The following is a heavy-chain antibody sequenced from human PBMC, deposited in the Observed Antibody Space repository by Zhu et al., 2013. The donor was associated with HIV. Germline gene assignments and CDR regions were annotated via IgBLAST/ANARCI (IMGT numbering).Heavy chain of an antibody. CDR3: ARDHQAYYYFDY. CDR1: GYTFTSYA. Sequence: QVQLVQSGAEVKKPGASVKVSCKASGYTFTSYAMHWVRQAPGQRLEWMGWINAGNGSTKYSQKFQGRVTITRDTSASTAYMELSSLRSEDTAVYYCARDHQAYYYFDYWGPGNPRSPSPQ. D-gene: IGHD1-26*01. J-gene: IGHJ4*02. V-gene: IGHV1-3*01. CDR2: INAGNGST.